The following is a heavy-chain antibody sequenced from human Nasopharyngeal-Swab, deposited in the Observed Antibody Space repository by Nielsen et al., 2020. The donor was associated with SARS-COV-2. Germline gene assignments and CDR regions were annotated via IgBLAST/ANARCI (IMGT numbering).Heavy chain of an antibody. CDR2: IFYSGCT. J-gene: IGHJ2*01. Sequence: SATLSLTCTVSGGSISSSSYYWRWIRQPPGKGLVWIGSIFYSGCTYYYPSLKSPVTISVDTSNNHFSLKLSSVTAADTAVYYCARHPTMVRGLRYYWYFDLWGRGTLVNVSS. CDR3: ARHPTMVRGLRYYWYFDL. V-gene: IGHV4-39*01. CDR1: GGSISSSSYY. D-gene: IGHD3-10*01.